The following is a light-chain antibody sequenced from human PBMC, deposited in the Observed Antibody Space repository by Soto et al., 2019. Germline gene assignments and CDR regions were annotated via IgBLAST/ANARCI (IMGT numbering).Light chain of an antibody. CDR1: NIEAKN. Sequence: SYELTQAPSVSVAPGQTAAITCGGENIEAKNVHWYQQRPGQAPFLVIYDDGDRPSGIPERFSGSNSGNTATLTIARVEAGDEADYFCQVWDSTSDHYVFGTGTKVTVL. CDR2: DDG. CDR3: QVWDSTSDHYV. J-gene: IGLJ1*01. V-gene: IGLV3-21*02.